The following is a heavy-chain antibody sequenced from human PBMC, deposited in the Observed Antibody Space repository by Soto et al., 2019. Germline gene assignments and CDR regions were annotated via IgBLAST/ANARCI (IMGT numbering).Heavy chain of an antibody. CDR2: ISSSNTYI. Sequence: GGSLRLSCAASGFSFSIHSMTWVRQAPGKGLEWVSSISSSNTYIYYAESVKGRFTISRDNANNTLSLQMHILRVEDTAVYFCAKGGYYSLFDIWGQGTMVTVSS. CDR1: GFSFSIHS. J-gene: IGHJ3*02. CDR3: AKGGYYSLFDI. D-gene: IGHD3-16*01. V-gene: IGHV3-21*04.